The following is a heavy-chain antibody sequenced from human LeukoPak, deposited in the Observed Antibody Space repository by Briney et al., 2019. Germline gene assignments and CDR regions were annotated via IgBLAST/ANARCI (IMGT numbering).Heavy chain of an antibody. CDR1: GFTFSYFW. J-gene: IGHJ4*02. CDR3: ARDFDGPRASDY. Sequence: GESLRLSRAASGFTFSYFWMHWFRQTPGKGLVWVSCINTDGSYSSYADSVKGRFTISRDNVRNTLYLQMNSLRAEDSAVYYCARDFDGPRASDYWGQGISVTVSS. V-gene: IGHV3-74*01. CDR2: INTDGSYS. D-gene: IGHD4-17*01.